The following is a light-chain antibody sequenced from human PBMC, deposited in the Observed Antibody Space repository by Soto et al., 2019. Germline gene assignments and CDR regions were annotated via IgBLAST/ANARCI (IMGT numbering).Light chain of an antibody. V-gene: IGKV3-15*01. CDR3: QQYNNWPL. CDR2: DAS. CDR1: QSVSSN. Sequence: EIVLTQSPATLSLSPGERATLSCRASQSVSSNLAWYQQKPGQAPRLLIYDASTRATGIPARFSGSGSGTEFTLTISSLQSEDFAVYYCQQYNNWPLFGGGTKVDIK. J-gene: IGKJ4*01.